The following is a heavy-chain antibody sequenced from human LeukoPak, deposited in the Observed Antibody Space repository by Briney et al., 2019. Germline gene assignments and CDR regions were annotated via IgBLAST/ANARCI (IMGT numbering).Heavy chain of an antibody. CDR2: ISAYNGNT. CDR3: ATEGYCSSTSCYKPLPYYYYYMDV. Sequence: ASVKVSCKASGYTFTSYGISWVRQAPGQGLEGMGWISAYNGNTNYAQKLQGRVTITTDESTSTAYMELSSLRSEDTAVYYCATEGYCSSTSCYKPLPYYYYYMDVGGKGTTVTVS. V-gene: IGHV1-18*01. CDR1: GYTFTSYG. J-gene: IGHJ6*03. D-gene: IGHD2-2*02.